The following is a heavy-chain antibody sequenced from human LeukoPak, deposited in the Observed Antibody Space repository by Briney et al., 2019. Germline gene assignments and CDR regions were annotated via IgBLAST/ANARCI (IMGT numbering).Heavy chain of an antibody. V-gene: IGHV1-18*01. J-gene: IGHJ6*03. CDR2: IRAFNGNT. CDR1: GYTLTNYG. D-gene: IGHD4-17*01. Sequence: SVTVSCLASGYTLTNYGIGGVRQAAGQGLDGMGWIRAFNGNTNYAQKLQGRVTMTTDTSTSTAYMERRSLRSDDTAVYSCARAGHQTTVTLGYYYYYYRDVWGKGTTVTVSS. CDR3: ARAGHQTTVTLGYYYYYYRDV.